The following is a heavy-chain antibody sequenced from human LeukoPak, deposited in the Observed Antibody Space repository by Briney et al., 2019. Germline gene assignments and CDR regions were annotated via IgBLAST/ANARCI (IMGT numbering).Heavy chain of an antibody. Sequence: VASVKVSCKASGYTFTSYAMHWVRQAPGQRLEWMGWINAGNGNTKYSQKFQGRVTITRDTSASTAYMELSSLRSEDTAVYYCAKDRHKQLVLYYYYGMDVWGQGTTVTVSS. J-gene: IGHJ6*02. D-gene: IGHD6-6*01. CDR2: INAGNGNT. CDR1: GYTFTSYA. CDR3: AKDRHKQLVLYYYYGMDV. V-gene: IGHV1-3*01.